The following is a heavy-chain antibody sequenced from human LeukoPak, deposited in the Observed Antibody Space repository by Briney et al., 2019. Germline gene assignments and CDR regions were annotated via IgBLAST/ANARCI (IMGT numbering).Heavy chain of an antibody. CDR1: GFTVSSYE. CDR3: AELGITMIGGV. J-gene: IGHJ6*04. CDR2: ISSSGSII. D-gene: IGHD3-10*02. Sequence: PGGSLRLSCAASGFTVSSYEMNWVRQAPGKGLEWVSYISSSGSIIYYADSVKGRFTISRDNAKNSLYLQMNSLRAEDTAVYYCAELGITMIGGVWGKGTTVTISS. V-gene: IGHV3-48*03.